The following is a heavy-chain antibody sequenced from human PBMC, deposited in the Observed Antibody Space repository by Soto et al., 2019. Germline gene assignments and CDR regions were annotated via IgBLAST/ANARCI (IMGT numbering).Heavy chain of an antibody. Sequence: AASVKVSCKASGYTFTSYDINWVRQATGQGLEWMGWMNPNSGNTGYAQKFQGRVTMTRNTSISTAYMELSSLRSEDTAVYYCARGQPIRYNWFDPWGQGTLVTVSS. CDR2: MNPNSGNT. V-gene: IGHV1-8*01. D-gene: IGHD4-17*01. J-gene: IGHJ5*02. CDR3: ARGQPIRYNWFDP. CDR1: GYTFTSYD.